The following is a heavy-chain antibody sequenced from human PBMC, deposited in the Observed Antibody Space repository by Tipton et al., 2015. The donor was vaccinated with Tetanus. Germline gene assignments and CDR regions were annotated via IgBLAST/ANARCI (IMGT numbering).Heavy chain of an antibody. CDR1: GSSISSSSYY. J-gene: IGHJ4*02. Sequence: TLSLTCTVSGSSISSSSYYWGWIRQPPGKGLEWIGSIYYSGSTYYNPSLKSRVTISVDTSKNQFSLKLSSVTAADTAVYYCARDPSWQQLVLWGQGTLVTVSS. CDR3: ARDPSWQQLVL. D-gene: IGHD6-13*01. CDR2: IYYSGST. V-gene: IGHV4-39*02.